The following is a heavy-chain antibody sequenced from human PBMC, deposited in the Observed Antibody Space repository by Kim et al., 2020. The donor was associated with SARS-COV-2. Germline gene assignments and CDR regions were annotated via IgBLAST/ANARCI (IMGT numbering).Heavy chain of an antibody. Sequence: GGSLRLSCAVSGFTFTSYYMHWVRQAPGKGLEWVAVIWYDGSNEYYADSVKGRFTISRDNSKNTLYLRMNSLRAEDTGVYYCARVPGRAPDYWGQGTLVTVSS. V-gene: IGHV3-33*01. J-gene: IGHJ4*02. CDR2: IWYDGSNE. CDR3: ARVPGRAPDY. CDR1: GFTFTSYY.